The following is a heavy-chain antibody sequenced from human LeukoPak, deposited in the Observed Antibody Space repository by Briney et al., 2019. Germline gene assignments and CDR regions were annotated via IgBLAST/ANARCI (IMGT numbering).Heavy chain of an antibody. J-gene: IGHJ4*02. V-gene: IGHV1-18*01. CDR1: GYTFSSYG. CDR3: ARDSTGDERYGSGSYYGN. D-gene: IGHD3-10*01. Sequence: ASVKLSCKAAGYTFSSYGISWVQHPPGQGLELMGVINTYNGSANYAQQFQGRGTMPTDTSTSTVYMELRGLRSDDTAVYYCARDSTGDERYGSGSYYGNWGQGTLVTVSS. CDR2: INTYNGSA.